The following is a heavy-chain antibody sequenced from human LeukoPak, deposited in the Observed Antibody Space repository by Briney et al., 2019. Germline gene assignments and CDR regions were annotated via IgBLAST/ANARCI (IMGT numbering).Heavy chain of an antibody. Sequence: GGSLRLSCVASGLTFSSYWMSWVRQAPGTGLEWVANIKQDGSEKHYVDSVKGRFTIYRDNAKNSLYLQMTSLRVEDTAVYYCARDWESWGQGGPVRASS. CDR1: GLTFSSYW. D-gene: IGHD1-26*01. J-gene: IGHJ4*02. V-gene: IGHV3-7*01. CDR2: IKQDGSEK. CDR3: ARDWES.